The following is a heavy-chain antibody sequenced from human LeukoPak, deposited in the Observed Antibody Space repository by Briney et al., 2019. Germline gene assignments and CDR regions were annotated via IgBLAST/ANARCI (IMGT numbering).Heavy chain of an antibody. CDR2: IYYGGTT. D-gene: IGHD1-26*01. Sequence: SETLSLTCSVSNGSISTYYWSWIRQSPGKGLEWIGYIYYGGTTSYNPSLKRRVTISVHSPKNHFSLRLTSLTAADTALYYCARHGGTLDYFDSWGPGSPVIVSS. CDR3: ARHGGTLDYFDS. V-gene: IGHV4-59*08. CDR1: NGSISTYY. J-gene: IGHJ4*02.